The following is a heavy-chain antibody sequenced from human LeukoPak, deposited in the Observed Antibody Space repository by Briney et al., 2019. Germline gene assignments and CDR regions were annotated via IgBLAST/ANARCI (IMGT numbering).Heavy chain of an antibody. J-gene: IGHJ4*02. V-gene: IGHV3-21*01. D-gene: IGHD5-24*01. Sequence: GGSLRLSCAASGFTFSSYGMTWVRQAPGKGLEWVSSISSSSSYIYYADSVKGRFTISRDNAKNSLHLQMNSLRAEDTAVYYCARAAGEMATIRYWGQGTLVTVSS. CDR2: ISSSSSYI. CDR1: GFTFSSYG. CDR3: ARAAGEMATIRY.